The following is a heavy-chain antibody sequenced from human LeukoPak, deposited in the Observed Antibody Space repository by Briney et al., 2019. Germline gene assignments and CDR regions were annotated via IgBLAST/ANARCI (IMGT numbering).Heavy chain of an antibody. D-gene: IGHD6-6*01. CDR2: IIPIFGTA. CDR3: ARDGFSSSSSNWFDP. J-gene: IGHJ5*02. V-gene: IGHV1-69*13. Sequence: SVKVSCKASGGTFSSYAVSWVRQAPGQGLEWMGGIIPIFGTANYAQKFQGRVTITADESTSTAYMELSSLRSEDTAVYYCARDGFSSSSSNWFDPWGQGTLVTVSS. CDR1: GGTFSSYA.